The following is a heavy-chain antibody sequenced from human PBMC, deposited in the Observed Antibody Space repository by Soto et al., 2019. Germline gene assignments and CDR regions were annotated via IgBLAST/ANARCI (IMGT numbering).Heavy chain of an antibody. Sequence: ASVKVSCKASGGTFSSYAISWVRQAPGQGLEWMGGIIPIFGTANYAQKFQGRVTITADESTSTAYMELSSLRSEDTAVYYCARALTGTTFPYYYYGMDVWGPGTTVTISS. CDR1: GGTFSSYA. D-gene: IGHD1-7*01. J-gene: IGHJ6*02. V-gene: IGHV1-69*13. CDR3: ARALTGTTFPYYYYGMDV. CDR2: IIPIFGTA.